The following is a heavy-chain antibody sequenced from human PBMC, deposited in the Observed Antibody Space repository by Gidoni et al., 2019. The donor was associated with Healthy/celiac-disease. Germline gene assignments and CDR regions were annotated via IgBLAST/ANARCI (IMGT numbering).Heavy chain of an antibody. CDR1: GSTFTSYG. Sequence: QVQLVQSGAEVKKPGASVKVTCTASGSTFTSYGISWVRQAPGQGLEWMGWISAYNGNTNYAQKLQGRVTMTTDTSTSTAYMELRSLRSDDTAVYYCARDLGQYYYDSSGYPLGYWGQGTLVTVSS. J-gene: IGHJ4*02. D-gene: IGHD3-22*01. V-gene: IGHV1-18*01. CDR3: ARDLGQYYYDSSGYPLGY. CDR2: ISAYNGNT.